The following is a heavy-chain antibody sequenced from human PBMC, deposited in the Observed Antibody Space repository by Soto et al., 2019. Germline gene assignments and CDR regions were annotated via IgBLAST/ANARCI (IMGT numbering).Heavy chain of an antibody. V-gene: IGHV4-31*03. CDR3: ARESKYDTSGYPPWFAP. D-gene: IGHD3-22*01. CDR1: VASISSGGYY. Sequence: QVQLQESGPGLVKPSQTLSLTCTVSVASISSGGYYWSWIRQHPGEGLEWIGYIYYSGSTSYNPSLKNRVTISVDTSKNQFSLKLSSVTDADTAVYYCARESKYDTSGYPPWFAPWGQETLVTVSS. CDR2: IYYSGST. J-gene: IGHJ5*02.